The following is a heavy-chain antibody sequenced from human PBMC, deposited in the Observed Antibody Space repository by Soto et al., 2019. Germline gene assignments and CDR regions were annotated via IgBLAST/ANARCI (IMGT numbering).Heavy chain of an antibody. CDR1: GGSISSYY. D-gene: IGHD3-22*01. CDR2: IYYSGST. CDR3: ARYDYDRFDY. Sequence: SETLSLTCTVSGGSISSYYWSWIRQPPGKGLEWIGYIYYSGSTNYNPSLKSRVTISVDTSKNQFSLKLSSVTAADTAVYYCARYDYDRFDYWGQGPLVTVSS. J-gene: IGHJ4*02. V-gene: IGHV4-59*01.